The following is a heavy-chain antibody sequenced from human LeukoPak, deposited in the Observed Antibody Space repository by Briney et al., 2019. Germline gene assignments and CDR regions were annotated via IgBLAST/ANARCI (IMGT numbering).Heavy chain of an antibody. Sequence: ASVTVSCKASGYTFTSYGISWVRQAPGQGLEWMGWISAYNGNTNYAQKLQGRVTMTTDTSTSTAYMELRSLRSDDTAVYYCARDLKIVGATTIGYWGQGTLVTVSS. J-gene: IGHJ4*02. V-gene: IGHV1-18*01. CDR1: GYTFTSYG. CDR3: ARDLKIVGATTIGY. D-gene: IGHD1-26*01. CDR2: ISAYNGNT.